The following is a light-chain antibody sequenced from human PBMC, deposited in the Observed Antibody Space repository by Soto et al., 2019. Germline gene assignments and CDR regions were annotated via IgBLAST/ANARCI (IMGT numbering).Light chain of an antibody. CDR2: DAS. Sequence: QSPDTLYLTSGDRAILSCGASQSVSISYLAWIQHKSGLSPRLLIHDASSRATGLPGRFSGSGTGTYSTLTISRLEPEDFAVYYCQQYGSSPWTFGHGTKVDIK. CDR1: QSVSISY. CDR3: QQYGSSPWT. V-gene: IGKV3D-20*01. J-gene: IGKJ1*01.